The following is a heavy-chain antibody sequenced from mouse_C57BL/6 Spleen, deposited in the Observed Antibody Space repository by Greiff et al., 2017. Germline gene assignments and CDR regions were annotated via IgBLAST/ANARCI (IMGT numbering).Heavy chain of an antibody. CDR3: AKSSTVPLYYALAY. CDR2: IDPSDSYT. CDR1: GYTFTSYW. V-gene: IGHV1-69*01. D-gene: IGHD1-1*01. Sequence: QVQLQQPGAELVMPGASVKLSCKASGYTFTSYWMHWVKQRPGQGLEWIGEIDPSDSYTNYNQNFKGKSTLTVDKSANTASMQLNSLTSEDSAVYYCAKSSTVPLYYALAYWGQGTSVTVSS. J-gene: IGHJ4*01.